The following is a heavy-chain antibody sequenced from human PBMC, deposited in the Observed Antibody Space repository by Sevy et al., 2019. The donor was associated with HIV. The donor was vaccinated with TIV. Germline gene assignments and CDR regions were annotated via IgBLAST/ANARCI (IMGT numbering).Heavy chain of an antibody. Sequence: LPETLSLTCTVSGGSISSYYWSWIRQPPGKGLEWIGYIYYSGSTNYNPSLKSRVTISVDTSKNQFSLKLSSVTAADTAVYYCARDRGSNFDYWGQGTLVTVSS. CDR2: IYYSGST. CDR3: ARDRGSNFDY. V-gene: IGHV4-59*01. J-gene: IGHJ4*02. CDR1: GGSISSYY. D-gene: IGHD1-26*01.